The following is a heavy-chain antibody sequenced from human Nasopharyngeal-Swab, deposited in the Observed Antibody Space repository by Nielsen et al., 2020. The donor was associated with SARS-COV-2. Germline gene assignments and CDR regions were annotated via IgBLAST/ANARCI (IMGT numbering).Heavy chain of an antibody. D-gene: IGHD3-16*01. V-gene: IGHV3-48*04. CDR3: ARERASGLVY. CDR1: GFTFSSYS. CDR2: ISSSSSTI. J-gene: IGHJ4*02. Sequence: GESLKISCAASGFTFSSYSMNWVRQAPGKGLEWVSYISSSSSTIYYADSVEGRFTISRDNAKNSLYLQMNSLRAEDTAVYYCARERASGLVYWGQGTLVTVSS.